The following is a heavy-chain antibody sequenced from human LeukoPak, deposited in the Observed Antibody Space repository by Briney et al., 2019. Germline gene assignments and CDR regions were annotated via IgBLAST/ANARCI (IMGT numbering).Heavy chain of an antibody. V-gene: IGHV3-48*03. CDR3: ARDTSVVAATQRLFDY. J-gene: IGHJ4*02. CDR2: ISSSGSTI. D-gene: IGHD2-15*01. CDR1: GFTFSSYE. Sequence: GGSLRLSCAASGFTFSSYEMNWVRQAPGKGLEGVSYISSSGSTIYYQDSVKGRFTISRDNAKNSLYLQMNSLRAEDTAVYYCARDTSVVAATQRLFDYWGQGTLVTVSS.